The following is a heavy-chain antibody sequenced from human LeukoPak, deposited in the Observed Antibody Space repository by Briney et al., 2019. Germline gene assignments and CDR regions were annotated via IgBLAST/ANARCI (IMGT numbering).Heavy chain of an antibody. V-gene: IGHV5-51*01. CDR3: ARQAVPVAKYFQF. CDR1: GYSFTSYW. D-gene: IGHD2-2*01. CDR2: IYPGDSDT. Sequence: GESLKISCKGFGYSFTSYWIAWVRQMPGKGLEWMGIIYPGDSDTRYSPSFQGQVTISADKSIGTAYLQWSSLKASDTAMYYCARQAVPVAKYFQFWGQGTLVTVSS. J-gene: IGHJ1*01.